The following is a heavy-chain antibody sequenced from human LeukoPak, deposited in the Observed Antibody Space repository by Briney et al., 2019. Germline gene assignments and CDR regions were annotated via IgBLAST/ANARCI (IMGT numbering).Heavy chain of an antibody. CDR2: TSYDESNK. D-gene: IGHD6-6*01. CDR1: GFTFSNYA. V-gene: IGHV3-30*04. J-gene: IGHJ4*02. Sequence: PGGSLRLSCAASGFTFSNYAMHWVRKAPGKGLEWVAVTSYDESNKYYADSVKGRFTISRDNSKKTLYLQMNSLRGEDTAVYYCARVVVSSSSDYFDYWGQGTLVIVSS. CDR3: ARVVVSSSSDYFDY.